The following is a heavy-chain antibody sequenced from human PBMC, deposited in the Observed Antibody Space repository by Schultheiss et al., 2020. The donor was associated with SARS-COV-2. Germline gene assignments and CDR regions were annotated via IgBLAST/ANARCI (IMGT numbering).Heavy chain of an antibody. CDR2: IIPIFGTA. CDR1: GGTFSSYA. Sequence: KISCKASGGTFSSYAISWVRQAPGQGLEWMGGIIPIFGTANYAQKFQGRVTITADESTSTAYMELRSLRSDDTAVYYCARGFASWSGSYGPSSYWGQGTLVTVSS. J-gene: IGHJ4*02. D-gene: IGHD1-26*01. V-gene: IGHV1-69*01. CDR3: ARGFASWSGSYGPSSY.